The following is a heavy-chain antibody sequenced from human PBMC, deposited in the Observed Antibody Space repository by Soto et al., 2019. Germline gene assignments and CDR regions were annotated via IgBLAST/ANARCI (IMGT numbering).Heavy chain of an antibody. Sequence: GASVKVSCKASGYTFTSYYMHWVRQAPGQGLEWMGIIKPSGGSTSYAQKFQGRVTMTRDTSTSTVYMELSSLRSEDTAVYYCARASTPSSSWYNWFDPWGQGTLVTVSS. V-gene: IGHV1-46*01. CDR1: GYTFTSYY. CDR3: ARASTPSSSWYNWFDP. CDR2: IKPSGGST. J-gene: IGHJ5*02. D-gene: IGHD6-13*01.